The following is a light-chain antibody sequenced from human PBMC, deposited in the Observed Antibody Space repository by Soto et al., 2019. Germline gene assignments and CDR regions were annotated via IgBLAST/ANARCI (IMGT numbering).Light chain of an antibody. CDR1: QEIGSY. CDR2: AAS. Sequence: DIQMTQSPSSLSPSVGDRVTISCRASQEIGSYLNWYQHKPGKAPKLLIYAASFLQGGVPSRFSGSGSGTDFTLTISRLQPEDFVTYYCQQSYSVPLTVGQGTKLDIK. CDR3: QQSYSVPLT. J-gene: IGKJ2*01. V-gene: IGKV1-39*01.